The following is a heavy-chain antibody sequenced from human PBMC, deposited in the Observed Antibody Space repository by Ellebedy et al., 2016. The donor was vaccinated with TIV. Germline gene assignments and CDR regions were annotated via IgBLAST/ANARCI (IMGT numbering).Heavy chain of an antibody. CDR1: GFNFDDYA. J-gene: IGHJ2*01. D-gene: IGHD3-22*01. V-gene: IGHV3-9*01. Sequence: SLKISXAASGFNFDDYAMHWVRQAPGKDLVWVSGISWNSGSVNYADSVKGRFTISRDNVNDSLHLQMNSLRPEDTAFYYCVKDKSVSGFSFWFFDLWGRGTLVTVSS. CDR3: VKDKSVSGFSFWFFDL. CDR2: ISWNSGSV.